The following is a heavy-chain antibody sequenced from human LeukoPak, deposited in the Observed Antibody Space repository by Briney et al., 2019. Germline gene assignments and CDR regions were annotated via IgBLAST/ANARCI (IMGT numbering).Heavy chain of an antibody. V-gene: IGHV4-30-4*07. Sequence: SETLSLTCAVSGGSISSGDYSWSWIRQPPGKGLEWIGYIYYSGSTHYNPSLKSRVTMTVDASKNHLSLKLSSVTAADTAVYYCARGLYDSSDYYYFDYWGQGTLVTVSS. J-gene: IGHJ4*02. CDR3: ARGLYDSSDYYYFDY. CDR1: GGSISSGDYS. D-gene: IGHD3-22*01. CDR2: IYYSGST.